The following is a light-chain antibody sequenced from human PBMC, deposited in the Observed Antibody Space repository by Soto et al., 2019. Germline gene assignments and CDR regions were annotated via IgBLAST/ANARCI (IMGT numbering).Light chain of an antibody. CDR1: QSINTW. J-gene: IGKJ1*01. CDR3: QQYSTYSRT. CDR2: EGA. V-gene: IGKV1-5*03. Sequence: DIQMTQSPSTLYASVGDRVTITCRASQSINTWLAWYQQKPGEAPKLLIYEGATLESVFPSRFSGSVSGTEFSLTISSLQADDFATFFCQQYSTYSRTFGQGPKVEVK.